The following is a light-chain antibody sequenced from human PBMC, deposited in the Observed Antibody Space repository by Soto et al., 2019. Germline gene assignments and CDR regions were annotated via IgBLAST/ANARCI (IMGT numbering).Light chain of an antibody. CDR3: QQYNRWPPIT. CDR2: DTS. V-gene: IGKV3-15*01. CDR1: QSVSSSY. J-gene: IGKJ5*01. Sequence: IVLTQSPGTLSLSPGERATLSCRASQSVSSSYLAWYQQKPGQAPRLLIYDTSTRATGIPARFGGSGSGTEFTLTISSLQSEDFAIYYCQQYNRWPPITFAQGTRLEIK.